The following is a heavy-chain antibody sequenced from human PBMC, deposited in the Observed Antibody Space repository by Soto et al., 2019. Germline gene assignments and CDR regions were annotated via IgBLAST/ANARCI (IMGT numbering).Heavy chain of an antibody. D-gene: IGHD2-2*01. V-gene: IGHV4-61*01. CDR1: GGSVSSGSYY. CDR2: IFYSGST. CDR3: ARDSSTSQNIHYYYGMDV. Sequence: QVQLRESGPGLVKPSETLSLTCTVSGGSVSSGSYYWSWIRQPPGKGLEWIGYIFYSGSTNYNPSPKSRVTISVDTSKNQFSLELRSVTAADTAVYYCARDSSTSQNIHYYYGMDVWGQGTTVTVSS. J-gene: IGHJ6*02.